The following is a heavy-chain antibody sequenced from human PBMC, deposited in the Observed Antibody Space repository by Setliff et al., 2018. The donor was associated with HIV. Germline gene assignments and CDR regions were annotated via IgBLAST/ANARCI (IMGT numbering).Heavy chain of an antibody. J-gene: IGHJ6*02. Sequence: TLSLTCTVSSYSVTSGYYCAWIRQPPGKGLEWIGNMYPSGSSYFNPTLQSRVTMSADTSKKQFFLKLSSVTAADTAVYYCARVGYCSSTNCYWGRPSYGMGVWGQGNHGHRLL. CDR2: MYPSGSS. CDR1: SYSVTSGYY. V-gene: IGHV4-38-2*02. D-gene: IGHD2-2*01. CDR3: ARVGYCSSTNCYWGRPSYGMGV.